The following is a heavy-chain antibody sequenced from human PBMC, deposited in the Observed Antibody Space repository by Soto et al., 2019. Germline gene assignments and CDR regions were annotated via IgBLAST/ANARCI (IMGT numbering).Heavy chain of an antibody. J-gene: IGHJ4*02. D-gene: IGHD3-3*01. Sequence: QLQLQESGPGLVKPSETLSLTCTVSGGSISSSSHYWDWIRQPPGKGLEWIGSLYYSGSTYYNPSLESRVTLSVDTSRNQFSLSLRYLTAADTAVYYCARHRGILEGEEWFDNWGQGILVTVSS. CDR2: LYYSGST. CDR1: GGSISSSSHY. V-gene: IGHV4-39*01. CDR3: ARHRGILEGEEWFDN.